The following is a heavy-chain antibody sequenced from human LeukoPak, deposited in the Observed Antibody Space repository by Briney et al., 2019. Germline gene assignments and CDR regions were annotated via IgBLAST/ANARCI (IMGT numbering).Heavy chain of an antibody. CDR1: GGSISSGGYS. J-gene: IGHJ4*02. D-gene: IGHD6-19*01. V-gene: IGHV4-30-2*01. Sequence: SQTLSLTCAVSGGSISSGGYSWSWIRQPPGKGLEWIGYIYHSGSTYYNPSLKSRVTISVDRSKNQFSLKLSSVTAADTAVYYCARAVAGAFCDYWGQGTLVTVSS. CDR2: IYHSGST. CDR3: ARAVAGAFCDY.